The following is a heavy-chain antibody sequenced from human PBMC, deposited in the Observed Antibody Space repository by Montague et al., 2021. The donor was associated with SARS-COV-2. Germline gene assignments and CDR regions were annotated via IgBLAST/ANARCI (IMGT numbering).Heavy chain of an antibody. J-gene: IGHJ6*03. CDR1: GGSFSTYS. D-gene: IGHD3-10*01. CDR2: IHHGGST. V-gene: IGHV4-34*01. Sequence: SETLSLTCAVHGGSFSTYSWNWIRQPPGKGLEWIGEIHHGGSTNYNPSLKSRVTISADTSKNQFSLKLTFVAAADTAVYYCARLGDGVVPSPILGVGPYYSSYYMDVWGKGTTVTVSS. CDR3: ARLGDGVVPSPILGVGPYYSSYYMDV.